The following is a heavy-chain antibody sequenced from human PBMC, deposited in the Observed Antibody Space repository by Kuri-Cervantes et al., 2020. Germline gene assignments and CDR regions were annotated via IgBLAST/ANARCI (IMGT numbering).Heavy chain of an antibody. D-gene: IGHD3-16*02. J-gene: IGHJ4*02. V-gene: IGHV4-34*01. CDR3: ARVSITFGGVIVNTFDY. Sequence: SETLSLTCAVYGGSFSGYYWSWVRQPPGKGLEWLGEINHSGSTNYNPSLKSRVAISVDTSKNQFSLKLNSVTAADTAVYYCARVSITFGGVIVNTFDYWGQGTLVTVSS. CDR1: GGSFSGYY. CDR2: INHSGST.